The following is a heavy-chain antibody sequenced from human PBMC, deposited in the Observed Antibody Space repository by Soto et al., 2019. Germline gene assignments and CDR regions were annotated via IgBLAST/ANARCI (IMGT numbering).Heavy chain of an antibody. CDR1: GGSISSSNW. CDR2: IYHSGST. CDR3: AKKGSWELLGAFDI. D-gene: IGHD1-26*01. V-gene: IGHV4-4*03. Sequence: LRKTLSLTCAVSGGSISSSNWWSWVRQPPGKGLEWIGEIYHSGSTNYNPSLKSRVTISVDKSKNQFSLKLSSVTAADTAVYYCAKKGSWELLGAFDIWGQGTMVTVSS. J-gene: IGHJ3*02.